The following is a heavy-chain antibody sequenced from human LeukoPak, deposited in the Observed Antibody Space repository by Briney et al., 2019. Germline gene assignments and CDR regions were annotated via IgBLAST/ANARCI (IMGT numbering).Heavy chain of an antibody. D-gene: IGHD3-10*01. CDR2: ISAYNGNT. CDR1: GYTFTSYG. CDR3: ARADPLLWFGELFDY. V-gene: IGHV1-18*01. J-gene: IGHJ4*02. Sequence: ASVKVSCKASGYTFTSYGISWVRQAPGQGLEWMGWISAYNGNTNYAQKLQGRVTMTTDTSTSTAYMELRSLRSDVTAVYYCARADPLLWFGELFDYWGQGTLVTVSS.